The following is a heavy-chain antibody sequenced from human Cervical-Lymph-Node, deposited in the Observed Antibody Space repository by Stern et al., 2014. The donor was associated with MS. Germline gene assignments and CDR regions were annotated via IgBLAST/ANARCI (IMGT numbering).Heavy chain of an antibody. J-gene: IGHJ4*02. D-gene: IGHD4-17*01. Sequence: QVQLQESGPGLVKPSGTLSLTCAVSGDSITSSNWWSWVRQSPGKGLEWIGEIHHSGNTYYNPSLKSRVTISVDKSKTQFSLKVSSGTAADTAVYYCARVKSGDYFDYWGQGTLVTVSS. CDR3: ARVKSGDYFDY. CDR2: IHHSGNT. CDR1: GDSITSSNW. V-gene: IGHV4-4*02.